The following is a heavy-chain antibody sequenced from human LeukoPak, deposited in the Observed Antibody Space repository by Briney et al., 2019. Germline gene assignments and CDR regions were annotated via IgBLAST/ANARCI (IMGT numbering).Heavy chain of an antibody. V-gene: IGHV3-7*03. CDR3: AKWGPYDILTGRIN. J-gene: IGHJ4*02. CDR2: IKPDESEK. D-gene: IGHD3-9*01. Sequence: GGSLRLSCTASGFTFSNYCMHWVRQAPGKGLEWVANIKPDESEKYYVGSVKGRFTISRDNAKNSLYLQMNSLRAEDTAVYYCAKWGPYDILTGRINWGQGTLVTVSS. CDR1: GFTFSNYC.